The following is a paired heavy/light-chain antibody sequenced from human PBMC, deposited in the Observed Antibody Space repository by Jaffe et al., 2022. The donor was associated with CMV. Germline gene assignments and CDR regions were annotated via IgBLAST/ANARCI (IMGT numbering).Light chain of an antibody. CDR2: DAS. CDR1: QDISNY. J-gene: IGKJ4*01. CDR3: QQYDNLLSLG. V-gene: IGKV1-33*01. Sequence: DIQMTQSPSSLSASVGDRVTITCQASQDISNYLNWYQQKPGKAPKLLIYDASNLETGVPSRFSGSGSGTDFTFTISSLQPEDIATYYCQQYDNLLSLGFGGGTKVEIK.
Heavy chain of an antibody. CDR1: GFTFSDYY. D-gene: IGHD3-10*01. CDR2: ISSSGSTI. CDR3: RGSLTHWWFDP. Sequence: QVQLVESGGGLVKPGGSLRLSCAASGFTFSDYYMSWIRQAPGKGLEWVSYISSSGSTIYYADSVKGRFTISRDNAKNSLYLQMNSLRAEDTAVYYCRGSLTHWWFDPWGQGTLVTVSS. V-gene: IGHV3-11*01. J-gene: IGHJ5*02.